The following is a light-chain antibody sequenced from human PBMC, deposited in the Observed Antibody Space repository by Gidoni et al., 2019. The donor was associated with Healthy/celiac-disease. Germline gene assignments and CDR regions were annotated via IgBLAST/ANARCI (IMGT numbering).Light chain of an antibody. Sequence: DIQMTQSPSSLSASVGDRVTITCRASQRISSYLNWYQQKPGKDPKLLIYAAASLQSGVPSRFSGSGSGTDFTLTISSLQPEDFATYYCQQSYSTPRTFGQGTKVEIK. J-gene: IGKJ1*01. CDR2: AAA. CDR3: QQSYSTPRT. CDR1: QRISSY. V-gene: IGKV1-39*01.